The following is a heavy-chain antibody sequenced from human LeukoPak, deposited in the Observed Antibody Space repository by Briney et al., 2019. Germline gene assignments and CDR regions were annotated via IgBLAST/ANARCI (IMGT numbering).Heavy chain of an antibody. CDR2: IYYSGST. CDR1: GYSISSGYY. CDR3: ARDRFWSGYTYFDY. J-gene: IGHJ4*02. V-gene: IGHV4-38-2*02. D-gene: IGHD3-3*01. Sequence: SETLSLTCAVSGYSISSGYYWGWIRQPPGKGLEWIGYIYYSGSTYYNPSLKSRVTISVDTSKNQFSLKLSSVTAADTAVYYCARDRFWSGYTYFDYWGQGTLVTVSS.